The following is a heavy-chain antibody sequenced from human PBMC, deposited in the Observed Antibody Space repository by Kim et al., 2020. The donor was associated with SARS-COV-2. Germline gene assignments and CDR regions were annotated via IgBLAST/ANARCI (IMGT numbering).Heavy chain of an antibody. Sequence: GGSLRLSCAASGFTFGDYAMHWVRQAPGKGLEWVSGITWNSDTMGYADSVKGRFTISRDNAKNSLFLQMNRLRAEDTALYYCVKGGRSLLGSLYYMHVWGKGPSVPV. CDR1: GFTFGDYA. CDR2: ITWNSDTM. CDR3: VKGGRSLLGSLYYMHV. V-gene: IGHV3-9*01. J-gene: IGHJ6*03. D-gene: IGHD2-15*01.